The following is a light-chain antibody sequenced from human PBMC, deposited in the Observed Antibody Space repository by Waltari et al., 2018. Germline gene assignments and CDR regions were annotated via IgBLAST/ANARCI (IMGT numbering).Light chain of an antibody. CDR2: AAS. J-gene: IGKJ1*01. V-gene: IGKV1-39*01. CDR3: QQSYSSPPWT. Sequence: DIQMTQSPSSLSASVGDRVTITCRASQSISSYLNWYQQKPGKAPKLLISAASSLQSGGPSRFSGSGSGTDFTLTISGLRPEDFATYYCQQSYSSPPWTFGQGTKVEIK. CDR1: QSISSY.